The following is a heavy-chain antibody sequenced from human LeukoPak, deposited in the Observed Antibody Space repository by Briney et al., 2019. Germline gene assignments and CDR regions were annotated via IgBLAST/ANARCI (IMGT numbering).Heavy chain of an antibody. Sequence: GGSLRLSCAASGFTFSSYSMNWVRQAPGKGLEWVSSISSSSSYIYYADSVKGRFTISRDNAKNSLYLQMNSLRAEDTAVYYCAAPPSYDSSGYCPFDYWGQGTLVTVSS. CDR2: ISSSSSYI. CDR3: AAPPSYDSSGYCPFDY. V-gene: IGHV3-21*01. D-gene: IGHD3-22*01. CDR1: GFTFSSYS. J-gene: IGHJ4*02.